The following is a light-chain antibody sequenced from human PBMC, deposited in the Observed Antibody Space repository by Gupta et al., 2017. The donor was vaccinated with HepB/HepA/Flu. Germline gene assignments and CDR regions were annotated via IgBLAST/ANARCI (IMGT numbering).Light chain of an antibody. CDR1: SSNLGSTS. CDR2: TND. V-gene: IGLV1-44*01. CDR3: ASWDDSLNAVV. Sequence: QSVLTQPPSASGTPGQRVTIPCSGSSSNLGSTSVTWYQQLPGTAPKLLMYTNDRRRSGVPGRFSGSRSGTSAAMAISGLQAEDEADYFCASWDDSLNAVVFGGGTKRTVL. J-gene: IGLJ3*02.